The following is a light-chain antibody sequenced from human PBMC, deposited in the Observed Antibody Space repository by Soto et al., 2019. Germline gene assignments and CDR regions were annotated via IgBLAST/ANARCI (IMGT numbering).Light chain of an antibody. V-gene: IGKV3D-20*02. CDR2: GAS. CDR1: QSVSSSY. Sequence: EIVLTQSPGTLSLSQGERATLSCRVSQSVSSSYLAWYQQKPGQAPRLLIYGASSRATGIPARFSGSGSGTDFTLTISSLEPEDFAVYYCQQRSNWPWTFGQGTKVDIK. CDR3: QQRSNWPWT. J-gene: IGKJ1*01.